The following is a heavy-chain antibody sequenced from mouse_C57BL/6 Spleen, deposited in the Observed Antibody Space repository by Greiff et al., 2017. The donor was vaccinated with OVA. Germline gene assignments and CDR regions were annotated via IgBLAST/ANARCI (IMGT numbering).Heavy chain of an antibody. D-gene: IGHD2-4*01. J-gene: IGHJ2*01. CDR3: ARRGGYDYDYFDY. CDR1: GYSFTGYY. CDR2: INPSTGGT. Sequence: VQLQQSGPELVKPGASVKISYKASGYSFTGYYMNWVKQSPEKSLEWIGEINPSTGGTTYNQKFKAKATLTVDKSSSTAYMQLKSLTSEDSAVYYCARRGGYDYDYFDYWGQGTTLTVSS. V-gene: IGHV1-42*01.